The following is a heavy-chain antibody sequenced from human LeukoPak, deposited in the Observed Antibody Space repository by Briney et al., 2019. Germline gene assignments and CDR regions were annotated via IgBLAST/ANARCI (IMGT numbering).Heavy chain of an antibody. V-gene: IGHV3-7*01. CDR3: AVYSTSKGWLDP. D-gene: IGHD2/OR15-2a*01. J-gene: IGHJ5*02. CDR2: IKEDGSEK. Sequence: PGGALRLSCAAPGFTFRTYWMTWVRQAPGKGLGRVGHIKEDGSEKNYVDTVKGRFTLSRDKAKNTLYLQMNSLGAEDTSVYYCAVYSTSKGWLDPWGQGTLVTVSS. CDR1: GFTFRTYW.